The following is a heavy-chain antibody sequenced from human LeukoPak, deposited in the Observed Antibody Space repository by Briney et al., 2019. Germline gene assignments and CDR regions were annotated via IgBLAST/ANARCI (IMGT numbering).Heavy chain of an antibody. CDR2: ISYSGST. V-gene: IGHV4-59*08. J-gene: IGHJ4*02. CDR1: GGSISSIYW. Sequence: SETLSLTCAVSGGSISSIYWSTWVRQPPGKGLEWIGSISYSGSTNNSPSLEGRVTMSVDTSKNQLSLQLSSVTAADTAVYFCARQESSYGSGSYFDYWGQGFLVTVSS. D-gene: IGHD3-10*01. CDR3: ARQESSYGSGSYFDY.